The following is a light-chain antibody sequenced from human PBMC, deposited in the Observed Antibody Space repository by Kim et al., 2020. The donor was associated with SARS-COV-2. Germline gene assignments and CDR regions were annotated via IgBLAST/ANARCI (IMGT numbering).Light chain of an antibody. J-gene: IGKJ2*01. CDR1: QPIATY. CDR3: QESYSPWYT. Sequence: DIQMTQPPSLSASIGDSVTITCRASQPIATYLNWYQHKPATGPNLLIFGATNLQNGVPSRFSGSGSGTHFTLTISRLQTEDLATYYCQESYSPWYTFGQGTKLEI. CDR2: GAT. V-gene: IGKV1-39*01.